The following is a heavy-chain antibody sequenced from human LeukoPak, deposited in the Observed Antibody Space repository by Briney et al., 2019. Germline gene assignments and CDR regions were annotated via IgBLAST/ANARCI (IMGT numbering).Heavy chain of an antibody. Sequence: GGSLRLSCAASGFTVSSNYMSWVRQAPGKGLEWVSVIYSGGSTYYADPVKGRFTISRDNSKNTLYLQMNSLRAEDTAVYYCAKSHRGSYYDSSGYWGKGTTVTVSS. V-gene: IGHV3-53*01. CDR3: AKSHRGSYYDSSGY. CDR2: IYSGGST. CDR1: GFTVSSNY. J-gene: IGHJ6*04. D-gene: IGHD3-22*01.